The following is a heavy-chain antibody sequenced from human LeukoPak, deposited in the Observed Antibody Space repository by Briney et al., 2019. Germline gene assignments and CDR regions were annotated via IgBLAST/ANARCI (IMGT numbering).Heavy chain of an antibody. CDR2: INPNTGGT. J-gene: IGHJ4*02. V-gene: IGHV1-2*06. CDR1: GYTFTGYY. Sequence: ASVKVSCKASGYTFTGYYMHWVRQAPGQGLEWMGRINPNTGGTNNAQKFQGRVTMTRDTSISTASMELSRLKSDDTAVYYCARESTSGGYFDYWGQGTLVTVSS. D-gene: IGHD2-15*01. CDR3: ARESTSGGYFDY.